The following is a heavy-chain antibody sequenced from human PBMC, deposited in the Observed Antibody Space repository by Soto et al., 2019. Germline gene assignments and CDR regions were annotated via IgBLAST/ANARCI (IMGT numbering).Heavy chain of an antibody. CDR2: ISDSGSTI. D-gene: IGHD4-17*01. CDR1: GFTFSSYE. Sequence: EVQLVESGGGLVQPGGSLRLSCAASGFTFSSYEMNWVCQAPGKGLEWVSYISDSGSTIYYADSVKGRFTISRDNAKNSLYLQMNGLRAEDTAVYYCARGGWGYGDYYYGMDVWGQGTTVTVSS. V-gene: IGHV3-48*03. J-gene: IGHJ6*02. CDR3: ARGGWGYGDYYYGMDV.